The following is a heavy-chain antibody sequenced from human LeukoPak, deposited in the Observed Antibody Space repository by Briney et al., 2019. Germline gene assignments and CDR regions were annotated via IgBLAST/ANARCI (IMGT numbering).Heavy chain of an antibody. D-gene: IGHD3-9*01. CDR3: AKNPIQYYDILTGPDWYFDL. J-gene: IGHJ2*01. V-gene: IGHV3-23*01. Sequence: GGSLRLSCAASGFTFSSYAMSWVRQAPGKGLEWVSAISGSGGSTYYADSVKGRLTISRDNSKNTLYLQMNSLRAEDTAVYYCAKNPIQYYDILTGPDWYFDLWGRGTLVTVSS. CDR2: ISGSGGST. CDR1: GFTFSSYA.